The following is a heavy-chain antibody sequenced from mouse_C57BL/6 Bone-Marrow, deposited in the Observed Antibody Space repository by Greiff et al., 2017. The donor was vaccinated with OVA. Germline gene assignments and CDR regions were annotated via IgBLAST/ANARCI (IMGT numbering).Heavy chain of an antibody. CDR1: GFSLTSYG. V-gene: IGHV2-2*01. CDR3: ARRVITTVVADDWYFDV. CDR2: IWSGGST. J-gene: IGHJ1*03. Sequence: VQLQESGPGLVQPSQSLSITCTVSGFSLTSYGVHWVRQSPGKGLEWLGVIWSGGSTDYNAAFIYSQSISKDNSTRHVFLKMNSLQADDTAIYYGARRVITTVVADDWYFDVWGTGTTVTVSS. D-gene: IGHD1-1*01.